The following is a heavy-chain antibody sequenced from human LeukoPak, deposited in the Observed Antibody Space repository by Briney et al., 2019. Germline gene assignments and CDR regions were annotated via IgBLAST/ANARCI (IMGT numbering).Heavy chain of an antibody. CDR1: GFTFSHYW. V-gene: IGHV3-7*03. J-gene: IGHJ4*02. CDR2: IKDDETEK. CDR3: ATESY. Sequence: PGGSLRLSCAASGFTFSHYWMSWVRQAPGKGLEWVANIKDDETEKHYAGSVKGRFTISRDNSKNTLYLQMNSLRAEDTAVYYCATESYWGQGTLVTVSS.